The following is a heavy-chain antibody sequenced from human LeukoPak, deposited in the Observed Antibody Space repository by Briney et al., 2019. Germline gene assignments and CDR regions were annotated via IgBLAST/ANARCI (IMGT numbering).Heavy chain of an antibody. J-gene: IGHJ4*02. CDR2: ISYDGSNK. Sequence: GGSLRLSCAASGFTFSSYGMHWVRKAPGKGLEWVADISYDGSNKYYADSVKGRFTIYTDNSKNTLYLQMNRLRAEDTAVYYCAGGITMIVVVSWGQGTLVTVSS. D-gene: IGHD3-22*01. CDR3: AGGITMIVVVS. V-gene: IGHV3-30*03. CDR1: GFTFSSYG.